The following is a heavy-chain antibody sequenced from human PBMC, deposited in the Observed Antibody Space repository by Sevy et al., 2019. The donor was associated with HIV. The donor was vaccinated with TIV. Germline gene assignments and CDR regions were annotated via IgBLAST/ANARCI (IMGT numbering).Heavy chain of an antibody. D-gene: IGHD3-9*01. CDR3: AREIGDILTYYRGYFQH. Sequence: GGSLRLSCAASGFTFSSYSMNWVRQAPGKGLEWVSYISSSSSTIYYADSVKGRFTISRNNAKNSLYLQMNSLRDEDTAVYYRAREIGDILTYYRGYFQHWGQCTLVTVSS. J-gene: IGHJ1*01. V-gene: IGHV3-48*02. CDR2: ISSSSSTI. CDR1: GFTFSSYS.